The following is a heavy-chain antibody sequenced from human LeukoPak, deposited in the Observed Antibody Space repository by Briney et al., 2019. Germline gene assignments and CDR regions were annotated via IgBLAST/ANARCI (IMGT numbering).Heavy chain of an antibody. D-gene: IGHD6-19*01. Sequence: GGSLRLSCAASGFTFSSYSMNWVRQAPGKGLEWVSSISSSSSYIYYADPVKGRFTISRDNAKNSLYLQMNSLRAEDTAVYYCATKYSSGFDYWGQGTLVTVSS. V-gene: IGHV3-21*01. CDR1: GFTFSSYS. CDR3: ATKYSSGFDY. J-gene: IGHJ4*02. CDR2: ISSSSSYI.